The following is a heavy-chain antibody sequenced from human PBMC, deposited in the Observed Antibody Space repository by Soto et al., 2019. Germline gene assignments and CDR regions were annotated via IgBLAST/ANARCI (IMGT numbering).Heavy chain of an antibody. CDR1: GFTFSSYA. D-gene: IGHD6-13*01. J-gene: IGHJ3*02. CDR2: ISSSSSTI. CDR3: ARDPLAAAGAFDI. Sequence: GGSLRLSCAASGFTFSSYAMSWVRQAPGKGLEWVSYISSSSSTIYYADSVKGRFTISRDNAKNSLYLQMNSLRAEDTVVYYCARDPLAAAGAFDIWGQGTMVTVSS. V-gene: IGHV3-48*01.